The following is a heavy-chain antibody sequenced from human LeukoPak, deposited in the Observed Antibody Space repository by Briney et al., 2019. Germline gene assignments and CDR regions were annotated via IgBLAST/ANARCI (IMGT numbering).Heavy chain of an antibody. J-gene: IGHJ5*02. CDR3: ARDRGIAVADRADWFDP. Sequence: ASVKVSCKASGYTFTGYYMHWVRQAPGQGLEWMGIINPSGGSTSYAQKFQGRVTITRDTSASTAYMELSSLRSEDTAVYYCARDRGIAVADRADWFDPWGQGTLVTVSS. D-gene: IGHD6-19*01. CDR1: GYTFTGYY. CDR2: INPSGGST. V-gene: IGHV1-46*01.